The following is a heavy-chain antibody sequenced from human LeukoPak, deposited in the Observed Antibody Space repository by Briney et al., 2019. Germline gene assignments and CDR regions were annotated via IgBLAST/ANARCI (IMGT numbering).Heavy chain of an antibody. V-gene: IGHV1-2*02. CDR2: INPNSGGT. D-gene: IGHD6-19*01. CDR3: ARGPPIAVAHFDY. CDR1: GYTFTGYY. Sequence: ASVKVSCKASGYTFTGYYMHWVRQAPGQGLEWMGWINPNSGGTNYAQKFQGRVTMTRDTSISTAYMELSRLRSDDTAVYYCARGPPIAVAHFDYWSQGTLVTVSS. J-gene: IGHJ4*02.